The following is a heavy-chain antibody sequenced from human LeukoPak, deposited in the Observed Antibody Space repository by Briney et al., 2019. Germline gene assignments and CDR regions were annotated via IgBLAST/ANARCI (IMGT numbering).Heavy chain of an antibody. CDR3: VKDRCDRATCPEV. Sequence: GGSLRLSCAASGFTFSTYAMTWVRQAPGEGLEWVSGISGSGGSTYYTDSVKGRFTISRDNSKNTLHLQMSSLRAEDTALYYCVKDRCDRATCPEVWGQGTLVTVSS. V-gene: IGHV3-23*01. J-gene: IGHJ4*02. CDR2: ISGSGGST. D-gene: IGHD1-14*01. CDR1: GFTFSTYA.